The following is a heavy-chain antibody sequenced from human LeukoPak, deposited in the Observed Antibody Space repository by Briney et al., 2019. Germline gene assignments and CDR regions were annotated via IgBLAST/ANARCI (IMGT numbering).Heavy chain of an antibody. D-gene: IGHD6-25*01. J-gene: IGHJ5*02. V-gene: IGHV4-39*01. Sequence: SETLSLTCTVSGGSISSSSYNWGWIRQPPGRGLEWIGSIDNSGSTYYNPSLKSRVSISVDTSKDQLSLQLSSVTAADTAVYYCARPPGIAAAWFDPWGQGTLVTVSS. CDR1: GGSISSSSYN. CDR3: ARPPGIAAAWFDP. CDR2: IDNSGST.